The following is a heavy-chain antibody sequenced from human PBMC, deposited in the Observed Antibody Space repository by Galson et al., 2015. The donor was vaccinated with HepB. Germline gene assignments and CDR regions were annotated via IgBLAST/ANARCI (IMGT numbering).Heavy chain of an antibody. CDR1: GFTFSSYG. J-gene: IGHJ4*02. V-gene: IGHV3-33*01. CDR2: IWYDGSNK. Sequence: SLRLSCAASGFTFSSYGMHWVRQAPGKGLEWVAVIWYDGSNKYYADSVKGRFTISRDNSKNTLYLQMNSLRAEDTAVYYCAREGAMGWLGVYWGQGTLVTVSS. D-gene: IGHD5-18*01. CDR3: AREGAMGWLGVY.